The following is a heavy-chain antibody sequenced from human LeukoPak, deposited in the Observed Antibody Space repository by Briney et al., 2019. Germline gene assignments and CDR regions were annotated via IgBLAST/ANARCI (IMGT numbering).Heavy chain of an antibody. CDR1: GGSISSSNYY. Sequence: SETLSLTCTVSGGSISSSNYYWSWIRQPPGKGLECIGSIHLSGSTYYNPSLKSRVTISADTSKNQFSLKLSSLTAADTAVYYCAHQLLITMVRGVINWFDPWAREPWSPSPQ. CDR2: IHLSGST. J-gene: IGHJ5*02. D-gene: IGHD3-10*01. V-gene: IGHV4-39*01. CDR3: AHQLLITMVRGVINWFDP.